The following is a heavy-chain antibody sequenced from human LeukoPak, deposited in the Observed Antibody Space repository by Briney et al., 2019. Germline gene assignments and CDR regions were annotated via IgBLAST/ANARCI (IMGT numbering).Heavy chain of an antibody. V-gene: IGHV3-23*01. CDR3: VKDLHYGSGSYVSLGS. Sequence: GGSLRLSCAASGFIFTSYAMFWVRQTPAKGLEWVSGISGSGDNTYYADSVKGRFTISRDNSNNTLHLQMNSLRADDTALYYCVKDLHYGSGSYVSLGSWGQGTLVTVSS. CDR1: GFIFTSYA. J-gene: IGHJ4*02. CDR2: ISGSGDNT. D-gene: IGHD3-10*01.